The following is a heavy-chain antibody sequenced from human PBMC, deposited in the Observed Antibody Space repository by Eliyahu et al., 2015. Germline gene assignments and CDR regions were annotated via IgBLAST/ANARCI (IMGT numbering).Heavy chain of an antibody. CDR3: AKGRADGNSKGYYYYYHGMDV. J-gene: IGHJ6*02. CDR2: ISGSGGNT. V-gene: IGHV3-23*01. D-gene: IGHD1-1*01. Sequence: EVQLLESGGGLVQPGGSLRLSCAASGFXFATXAMTWVRQAPGKGLEGVSVISGSGGNTYYADSVRGRFTISRDNSKNTLYLQVSSLRAEDTAVYYCAKGRADGNSKGYYYYYHGMDVWGQGTTVTVSS. CDR1: GFXFATXA.